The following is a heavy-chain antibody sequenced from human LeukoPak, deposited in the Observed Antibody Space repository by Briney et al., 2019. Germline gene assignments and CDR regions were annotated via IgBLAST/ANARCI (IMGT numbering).Heavy chain of an antibody. CDR3: ARGDYGGLDY. Sequence: PGGSLRLSCAASGFTFSSYWMSWVRQAPGKGLEWVSSISRGSGLIDYADSVKGRFTISRDNAKNSLFLQMNSLRVEETAVYYCARGDYGGLDYWGQGTLVTVSS. J-gene: IGHJ4*02. V-gene: IGHV3-21*01. CDR2: ISRGSGLI. D-gene: IGHD4-23*01. CDR1: GFTFSSYW.